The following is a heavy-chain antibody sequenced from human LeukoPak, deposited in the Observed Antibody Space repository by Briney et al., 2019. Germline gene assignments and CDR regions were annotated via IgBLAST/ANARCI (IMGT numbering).Heavy chain of an antibody. CDR2: ISSSSSTI. CDR3: AREYYYDSSGLPPGWFDP. V-gene: IGHV3-48*02. D-gene: IGHD3-22*01. CDR1: GFTFSSYS. Sequence: GGSLRLSCAASGFTFSSYSMTWVRQAPGKGLEWVSYISSSSSTIYYADSVKGRFTISRDNAKNSLYLQMNSLRDEDTAVYYCAREYYYDSSGLPPGWFDPWGQGTLVTVSS. J-gene: IGHJ5*02.